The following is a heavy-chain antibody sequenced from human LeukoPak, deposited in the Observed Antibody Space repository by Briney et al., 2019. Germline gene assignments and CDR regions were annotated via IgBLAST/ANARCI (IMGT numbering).Heavy chain of an antibody. CDR1: GFTVSSNY. V-gene: IGHV3-53*01. Sequence: GGSLRLSCAASGFTVSSNYMSWVRQAPGKGLEWVSVIYSDGTTYYADSVKGRFTISRDNSKNTLSLQMNSLRAEDTAVYYCARDLRDSSGWYGPLHWGQGTLVTVSS. CDR3: ARDLRDSSGWYGPLH. CDR2: IYSDGTT. D-gene: IGHD6-19*01. J-gene: IGHJ4*02.